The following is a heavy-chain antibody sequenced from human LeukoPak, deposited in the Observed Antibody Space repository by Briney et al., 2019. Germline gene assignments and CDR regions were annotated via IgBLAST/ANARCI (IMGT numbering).Heavy chain of an antibody. CDR2: ISYDGSNK. CDR1: GFTFSSYV. CDR3: AKGNYYGSGSYNYFDY. D-gene: IGHD3-10*01. J-gene: IGHJ4*02. V-gene: IGHV3-30*04. Sequence: PGGSLRLSCAASGFTFSSYVMHWVRQAPGKGLEWVAVISYDGSNKYYADSVKGRFTISRDNSKNALYLQMNSLRAEDTAVYYCAKGNYYGSGSYNYFDYWGQGTLVTVSS.